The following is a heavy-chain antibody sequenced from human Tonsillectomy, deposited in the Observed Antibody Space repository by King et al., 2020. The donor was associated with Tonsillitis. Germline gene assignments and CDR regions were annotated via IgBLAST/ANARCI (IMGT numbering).Heavy chain of an antibody. D-gene: IGHD3-9*01. CDR2: IKEDGSEK. V-gene: IGHV3-7*01. CDR3: ATSILTGYTFDY. CDR1: GFSFSSYW. J-gene: IGHJ4*02. Sequence: EVQLVESGGGLVQPGGSLRLSCAASGFSFSSYWMTWVRQAPGKGLEWVANIKEDGSEKYYVDSVKGRFTISRDNAKNSLYLQMNTLRAEDTAVYYCATSILTGYTFDYWGQGSLVTVSS.